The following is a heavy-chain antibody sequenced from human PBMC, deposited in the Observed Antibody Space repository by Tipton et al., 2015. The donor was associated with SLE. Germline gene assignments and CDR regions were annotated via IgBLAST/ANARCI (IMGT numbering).Heavy chain of an antibody. CDR2: IFYTGRI. CDR1: DDSISHYY. Sequence: TLSLTCTVSDDSISHYYWSWIRQSPGKGLEWIGYIFYTGRISSNPSLKSRVTISMDTSKNLFSLRLSSVTAADTAVYYCAGDFWNATPVWGKGTTVTVSS. D-gene: IGHD3-3*01. V-gene: IGHV4-59*08. J-gene: IGHJ6*04. CDR3: AGDFWNATPV.